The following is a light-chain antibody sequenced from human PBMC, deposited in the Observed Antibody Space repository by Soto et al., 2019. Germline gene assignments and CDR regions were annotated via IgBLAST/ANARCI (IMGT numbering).Light chain of an antibody. CDR3: QFFGSSRYT. CDR1: QSISSSY. Sequence: EIVLTQSPGTLSLSPGERATLACRASQSISSSYLAWYQQKPGQAPRLLIYGASSRATGIPDRFSGSGSGTDFTLTISRLEPEDFAVYYCQFFGSSRYTFGPGTKLEIK. J-gene: IGKJ2*01. V-gene: IGKV3-20*01. CDR2: GAS.